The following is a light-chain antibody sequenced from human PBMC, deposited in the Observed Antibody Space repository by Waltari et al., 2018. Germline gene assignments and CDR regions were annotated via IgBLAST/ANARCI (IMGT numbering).Light chain of an antibody. CDR3: QTGGHGTWV. J-gene: IGLJ3*02. Sequence: QLVVTQSPSASASLGASVKLTCTLSRGHSSNIIAWLQQQPEKGPRYLMKVNSDGSHSRGDEIPDRFSGSSSGAERHLTISSLQAVDEADYYCQTGGHGTWVFGGGTKLTVL. V-gene: IGLV4-69*01. CDR1: RGHSSNI. CDR2: VNSDGSH.